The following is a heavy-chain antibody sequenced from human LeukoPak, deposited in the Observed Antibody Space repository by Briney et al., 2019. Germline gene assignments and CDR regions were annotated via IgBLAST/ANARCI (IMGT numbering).Heavy chain of an antibody. V-gene: IGHV1-58*02. CDR1: GFTFTSSA. J-gene: IGHJ1*01. Sequence: LGKVSCKPSGFTFTSSAMQWVRQARGQRLEWIGWIVVGSGSRNYAQKFQERVSITRDMSTGTAYMELSSLRSADTAVYFCAAGTSGRPEYFQHWGQGTLVTVSS. D-gene: IGHD1-14*01. CDR2: IVVGSGSR. CDR3: AAGTSGRPEYFQH.